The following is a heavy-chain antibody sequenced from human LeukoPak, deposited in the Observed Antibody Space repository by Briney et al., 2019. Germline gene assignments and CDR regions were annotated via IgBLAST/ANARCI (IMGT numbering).Heavy chain of an antibody. CDR2: ISSSGSTI. V-gene: IGHV3-11*01. CDR1: VFTFSDYY. J-gene: IGHJ4*02. Sequence: GGSLRLSCAASVFTFSDYYMSGIRQAPGKGREWVSYISSSGSTIYYADSVKGRFTISRDNAKNSLYLQMNSLRAEDTAVYYCARDQVDTAMVRDPFDYWGQGTLVTVSS. D-gene: IGHD5-18*01. CDR3: ARDQVDTAMVRDPFDY.